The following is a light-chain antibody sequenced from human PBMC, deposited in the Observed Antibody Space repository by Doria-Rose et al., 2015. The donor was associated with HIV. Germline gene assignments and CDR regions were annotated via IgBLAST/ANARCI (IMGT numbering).Light chain of an antibody. Sequence: TQSPGTLSLSPGERATISCRASQSFSSTCLAWYQQKPGQAPSLLIYDGSTRATGIPDRFSASGSGTDFTLTINRLEPEDFAPYYCLQYGTSWTFGQGTKVEI. J-gene: IGKJ1*01. CDR1: QSFSSTC. CDR2: DGS. CDR3: LQYGTSWT. V-gene: IGKV3-20*01.